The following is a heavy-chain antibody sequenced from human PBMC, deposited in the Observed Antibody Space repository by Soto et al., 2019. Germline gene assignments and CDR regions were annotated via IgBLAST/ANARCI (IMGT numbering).Heavy chain of an antibody. Sequence: QVQLVQSGAEVKKPGASVKVSCKASGYTFISYGINWVRQATGQGLEWMGWMNPNSGNTGYAQKFQGRVTMTRDTSISTAYMELSSLRSEDTAVYYCARGLWGTVTWDSWGQGTLVTVSS. J-gene: IGHJ4*02. D-gene: IGHD1-7*01. CDR2: MNPNSGNT. CDR3: ARGLWGTVTWDS. CDR1: GYTFISYG. V-gene: IGHV1-8*01.